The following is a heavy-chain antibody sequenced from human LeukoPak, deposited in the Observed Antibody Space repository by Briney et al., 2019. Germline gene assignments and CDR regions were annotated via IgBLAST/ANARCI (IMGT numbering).Heavy chain of an antibody. J-gene: IGHJ4*02. CDR2: ISVSGNT. CDR1: GFTFRSYG. V-gene: IGHV3-23*01. D-gene: IGHD2-21*01. Sequence: GGSLRLSCAASGFTFRSYGMHWVRQAPGKGLEWVSAISVSGNTYHADSVKGRFTISRDSSKSTLYLQMNRLRAEDAAVYYCAKAPVTTCSGAYCYPFDYWGQGTLVTVSS. CDR3: AKAPVTTCSGAYCYPFDY.